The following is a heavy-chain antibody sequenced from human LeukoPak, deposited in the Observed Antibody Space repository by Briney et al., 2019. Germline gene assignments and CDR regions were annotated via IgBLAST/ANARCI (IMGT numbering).Heavy chain of an antibody. CDR1: GFTFSSYS. Sequence: GGSLRLSCAASGFTFSSYSMNWVRQAPGKGLEWVSSISSSSSYIYYADSVKGRFTISRDNAKNSLYLQMNSLRAEDTAVYYCARERATVTPYYYYYGMDVWGQGTTVTVSS. CDR3: ARERATVTPYYYYYGMDV. V-gene: IGHV3-21*01. J-gene: IGHJ6*02. CDR2: ISSSSSYI. D-gene: IGHD4-17*01.